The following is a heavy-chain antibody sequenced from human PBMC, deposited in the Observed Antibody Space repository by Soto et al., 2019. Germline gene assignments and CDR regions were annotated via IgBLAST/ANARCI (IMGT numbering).Heavy chain of an antibody. Sequence: QVQLQESGPGLVKPSQTLSLTCTVSGGSISSCDYYWSWIRQPPGKGLEWIGYIYYSGSTYYNPSLKSRVTISVDTSKNQCSLKLSSVTAADTAVYYCARWGIAVADQRGFDYWGQGTLVTVSS. V-gene: IGHV4-30-4*01. J-gene: IGHJ4*02. CDR1: GGSISSCDYY. CDR3: ARWGIAVADQRGFDY. D-gene: IGHD6-19*01. CDR2: IYYSGST.